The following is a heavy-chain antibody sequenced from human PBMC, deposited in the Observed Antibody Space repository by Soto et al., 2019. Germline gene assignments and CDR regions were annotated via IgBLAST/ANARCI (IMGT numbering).Heavy chain of an antibody. CDR3: AKGRLAVGSDWFDS. J-gene: IGHJ5*01. CDR2: IDSDGTDT. CDR1: GFTFYTYA. Sequence: PGGSLRLSCEASGFTFYTYAMIWVRQAPGKRLEWVTAIDSDGTDTYYADFVKGRFTVSRDNSKNTLYLQMRSLTAEDTALYYCAKGRLAVGSDWFDSWGPGTLVTVSS. D-gene: IGHD1-26*01. V-gene: IGHV3-23*05.